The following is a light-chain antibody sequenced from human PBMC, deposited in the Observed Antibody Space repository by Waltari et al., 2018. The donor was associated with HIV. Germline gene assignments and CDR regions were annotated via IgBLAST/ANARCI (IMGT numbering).Light chain of an antibody. V-gene: IGKV1-9*01. Sequence: IQTTQFQSLPPQPVGDRVTITCRAGQGISTYLAWYQQKPGKAPKLLIYAASTLQSGVPSRFSGSGSGTEFTLTISSLQPEDFATYYCQQVNTAFTFGPGTKVEIK. J-gene: IGKJ3*01. CDR3: QQVNTAFT. CDR2: AAS. CDR1: QGISTY.